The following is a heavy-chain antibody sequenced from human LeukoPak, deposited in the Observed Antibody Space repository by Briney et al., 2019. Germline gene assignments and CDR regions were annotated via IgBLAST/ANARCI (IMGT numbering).Heavy chain of an antibody. J-gene: IGHJ5*02. CDR2: IIPIFGTA. D-gene: IGHD2-2*01. Sequence: GASVKVSCKASGGTFSSYAISWVRQAPGQGLEWMGGIIPIFGTANYAQKFQGRVTITTDESTSTAYMELSSLRSEDTAVYYCARDRRVNRGSQPYNWFDPWGQGTLVTVSS. V-gene: IGHV1-69*05. CDR3: ARDRRVNRGSQPYNWFDP. CDR1: GGTFSSYA.